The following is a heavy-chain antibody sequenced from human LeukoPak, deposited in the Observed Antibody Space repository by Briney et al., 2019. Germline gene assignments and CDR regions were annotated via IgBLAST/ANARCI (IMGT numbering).Heavy chain of an antibody. CDR3: ARGNGYYDYVWGSYRPAALNFDY. CDR2: IYYSGST. D-gene: IGHD3-16*02. V-gene: IGHV4-59*01. Sequence: SETLSLTCTVSGGSISSYYWSWIRQPPGKGLEWIGYIYYSGSTNYNPSLKSRVTISVETSKNQFSLKLSSVTAAGTAVYYCARGNGYYDYVWGSYRPAALNFDYWGQGTLVTVSS. CDR1: GGSISSYY. J-gene: IGHJ4*02.